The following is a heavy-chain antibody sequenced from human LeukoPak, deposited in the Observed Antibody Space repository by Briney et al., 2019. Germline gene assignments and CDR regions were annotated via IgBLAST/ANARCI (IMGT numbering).Heavy chain of an antibody. D-gene: IGHD5-18*01. Sequence: SETLSLTCTVSGGSISSYYWNWIRQPPGKGLEWIGYIYYSGSTNYNPSLKSRVTISVDTSKNQFSLKLSSVTAADTAVYYCARGGYSYGYYMDVWGKGTTVTVSS. CDR2: IYYSGST. CDR3: ARGGYSYGYYMDV. J-gene: IGHJ6*03. V-gene: IGHV4-59*01. CDR1: GGSISSYY.